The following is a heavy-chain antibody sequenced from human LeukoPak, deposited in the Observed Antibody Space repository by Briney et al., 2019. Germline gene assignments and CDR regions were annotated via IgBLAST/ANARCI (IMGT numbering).Heavy chain of an antibody. CDR1: GFTFGDYA. D-gene: IGHD6-19*01. CDR2: IKQDGSEK. Sequence: PGGSLRLSCTASGFTFGDYAMSWVRQAPGKGLEWVANIKQDGSEKYYVDSVKGRFTISRDNARNSLYLQMNSLRAEDTAVYYCARRLDSSGWYFIDYWGHGTLVTVSS. CDR3: ARRLDSSGWYFIDY. V-gene: IGHV3-7*05. J-gene: IGHJ4*01.